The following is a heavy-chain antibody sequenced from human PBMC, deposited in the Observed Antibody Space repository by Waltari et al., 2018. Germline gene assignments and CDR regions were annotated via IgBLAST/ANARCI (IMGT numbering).Heavy chain of an antibody. J-gene: IGHJ4*02. CDR2: IYYSGST. CDR3: ASTVYYDSSGWTYYFDY. D-gene: IGHD3-22*01. CDR1: GGSISSSSYY. V-gene: IGHV4-39*01. Sequence: QLQLQESGPGLVKPSETLSLTCTVSGGSISSSSYYWGWIRRPPGKGLDWIGSIYYSGSTYYNPSLKSRVTISVDTSKNQFSLKLSSVTAADTAVYYCASTVYYDSSGWTYYFDYWGQGTLVTVSS.